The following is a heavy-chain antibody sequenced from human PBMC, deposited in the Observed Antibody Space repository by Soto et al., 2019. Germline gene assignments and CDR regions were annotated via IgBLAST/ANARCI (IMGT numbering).Heavy chain of an antibody. CDR1: GFTFSSYG. J-gene: IGHJ4*02. CDR3: ARDRLNYKLMITFGGVIAKGIDY. D-gene: IGHD3-16*02. V-gene: IGHV3-33*01. Sequence: GGSLRLSCAASGFTFSSYGMHWVRQAPGKGLEWVAVIWYDGSNKYYADSVKGRFTISRDNSKNTLYLQMNSLRAEDTAVYYCARDRLNYKLMITFGGVIAKGIDYWGQGTLVTVSS. CDR2: IWYDGSNK.